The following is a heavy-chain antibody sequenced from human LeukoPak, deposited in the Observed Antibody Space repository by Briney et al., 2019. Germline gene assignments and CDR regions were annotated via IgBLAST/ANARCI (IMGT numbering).Heavy chain of an antibody. J-gene: IGHJ4*02. Sequence: GGSLRLSCTASGFTFTSCAMNWVRQAPGKGLAWVSTISGSGLRTYYAESVKGRFTISRDISQNALFLQLNSLRVDDTAIYYCAKGGDSGGSELDSWGQGTLVTVSS. V-gene: IGHV3-23*01. D-gene: IGHD4-23*01. CDR3: AKGGDSGGSELDS. CDR2: ISGSGLRT. CDR1: GFTFTSCA.